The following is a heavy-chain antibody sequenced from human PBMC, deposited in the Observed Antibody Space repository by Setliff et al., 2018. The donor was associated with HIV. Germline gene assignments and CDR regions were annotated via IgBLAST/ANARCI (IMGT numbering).Heavy chain of an antibody. Sequence: PGGSLRLSCVASGFRFRTYAMNWVRQAPGKGLEWVSSISSSSSYIYYADSVKGRFTISRDNAKNSLYLQMNSLRAEDTAVYYCARPNYYDSSGSFDYWGQGTLVTVSS. V-gene: IGHV3-21*06. CDR2: ISSSSSYI. J-gene: IGHJ4*02. CDR3: ARPNYYDSSGSFDY. CDR1: GFRFRTYA. D-gene: IGHD3-22*01.